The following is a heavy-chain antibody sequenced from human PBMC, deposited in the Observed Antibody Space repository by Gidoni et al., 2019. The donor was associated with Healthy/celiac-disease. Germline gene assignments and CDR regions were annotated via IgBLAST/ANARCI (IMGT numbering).Heavy chain of an antibody. J-gene: IGHJ6*02. V-gene: IGHV1-2*02. CDR1: GYTFTGYY. D-gene: IGHD3-9*01. CDR2: INPNSGGT. Sequence: QVQLVQSGAEVKKPGASVKVSCKASGYTFTGYYMHWVRQAPGQGLEWMGWINPNSGGTNYAQKFQGRVTMTRDTSISTAYMELSRLRSDDTAVYYCARDQGSYDILTGYYIPFYYGMDVWGQGTTVTVSS. CDR3: ARDQGSYDILTGYYIPFYYGMDV.